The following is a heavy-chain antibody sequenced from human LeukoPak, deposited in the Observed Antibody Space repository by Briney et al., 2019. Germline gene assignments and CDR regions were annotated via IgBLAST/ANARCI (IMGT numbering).Heavy chain of an antibody. CDR2: INPSGGST. Sequence: GASVKASCKASGYTFTSYYMHWVRQAPGQGLEWMGIINPSGGSTSYAQKFQGRVTMTRDTSTSTVYMELSSLRSEDTAVYYCASSYSSGWYLDWGQGTLVTVSS. CDR1: GYTFTSYY. J-gene: IGHJ4*02. D-gene: IGHD6-19*01. CDR3: ASSYSSGWYLD. V-gene: IGHV1-46*01.